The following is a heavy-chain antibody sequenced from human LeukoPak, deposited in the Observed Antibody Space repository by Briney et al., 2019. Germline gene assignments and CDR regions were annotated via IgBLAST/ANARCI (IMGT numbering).Heavy chain of an antibody. CDR3: ARENYDSSGYPNYGMDV. Sequence: GGSLRLSCAASGFTFSSYGMHWVRQAPGKGLEWVAVISYDGSNKYYADSVKGRFTISRDNSKNTLYLQMNSLRAEDTAVYYCARENYDSSGYPNYGMDVWGQGTTVTVSS. CDR2: ISYDGSNK. D-gene: IGHD3-22*01. CDR1: GFTFSSYG. J-gene: IGHJ6*02. V-gene: IGHV3-30*03.